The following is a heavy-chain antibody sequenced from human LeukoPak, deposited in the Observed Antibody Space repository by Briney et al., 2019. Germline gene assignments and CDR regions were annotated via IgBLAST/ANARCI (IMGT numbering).Heavy chain of an antibody. CDR1: GFTFSSYA. CDR2: ISGSGGST. J-gene: IGHJ6*02. D-gene: IGHD3-10*01. V-gene: IGHV3-23*01. Sequence: GESLRLSCAASGFTFSSYAMSWVRQAPGKGLEWVSAISGSGGSTYYADPVKGRFTISRDNSKNTLYLQMNSLRAEDTAVYYCAKSSITMVRGVISPSPYYYYGMDVWGQGTTVTVSS. CDR3: AKSSITMVRGVISPSPYYYYGMDV.